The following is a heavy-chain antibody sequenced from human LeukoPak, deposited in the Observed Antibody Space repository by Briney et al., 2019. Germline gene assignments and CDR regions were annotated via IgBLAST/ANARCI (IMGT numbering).Heavy chain of an antibody. Sequence: GGSLRLSCTASGFTFDDYGMSWVRQVPGKGLEWVSGISWNGLVSSYADSVRSRFTISRDNGQNSLLLQINSLRAEDTAVYYCARSYRGPSAFDIWGQGTMVSASS. V-gene: IGHV3-20*04. CDR3: ARSYRGPSAFDI. CDR2: ISWNGLVS. CDR1: GFTFDDYG. J-gene: IGHJ3*02. D-gene: IGHD3-10*01.